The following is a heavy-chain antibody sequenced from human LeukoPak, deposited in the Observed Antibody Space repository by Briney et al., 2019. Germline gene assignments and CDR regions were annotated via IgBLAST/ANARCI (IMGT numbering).Heavy chain of an antibody. CDR2: IYTSGST. J-gene: IGHJ4*02. V-gene: IGHV4-4*07. CDR3: ARLGSSSWYETKSYFDY. D-gene: IGHD6-13*01. Sequence: KPSETLSLTCTVSGGSISSYYWSWIRQPAGKGLEWIGRIYTSGSTNYIPSLKSRVTMSVDTSKNQFSLKLSSVTAADTAVYYCARLGSSSWYETKSYFDYWGQGTLVTVSS. CDR1: GGSISSYY.